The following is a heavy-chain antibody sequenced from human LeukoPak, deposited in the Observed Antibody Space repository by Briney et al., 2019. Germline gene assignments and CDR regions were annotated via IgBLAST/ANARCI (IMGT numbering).Heavy chain of an antibody. D-gene: IGHD3-10*01. J-gene: IGHJ6*03. CDR2: IIPIFGTA. Sequence: SVKVSCKASGGTFSSYAISWVRQAPGQGLEWMGGIIPIFGTANYAQKFQGRVTITADESTSTAYMELSSLRSEDTAVYYCARGAYYYGSGSWPPPPRYYYYYYMDVWGKGTTVTVSS. V-gene: IGHV1-69*01. CDR1: GGTFSSYA. CDR3: ARGAYYYGSGSWPPPPRYYYYYYMDV.